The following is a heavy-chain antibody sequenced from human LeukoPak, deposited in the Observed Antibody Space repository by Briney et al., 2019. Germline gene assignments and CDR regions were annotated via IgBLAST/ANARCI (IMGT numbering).Heavy chain of an antibody. J-gene: IGHJ4*02. V-gene: IGHV1-2*02. Sequence: ASVNVSCKASGYTFTDYYMHWVRQAPGQGFEWMGWINPNSGGANYAQNFQGRVTMTRDTSISTAYMELSGLGSDDTARYYCARDRDTIATTDAGGDHFHFWGQGTLVTVSS. CDR1: GYTFTDYY. CDR2: INPNSGGA. CDR3: ARDRDTIATTDAGGDHFHF. D-gene: IGHD6-13*01.